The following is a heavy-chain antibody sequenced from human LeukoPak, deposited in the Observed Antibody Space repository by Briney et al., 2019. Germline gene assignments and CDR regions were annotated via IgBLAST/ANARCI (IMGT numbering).Heavy chain of an antibody. CDR1: GYTFTGYY. J-gene: IGHJ6*02. V-gene: IGHV1-2*02. CDR2: INPNSGGT. CDR3: ARGSEDSSSWYHGYYYGMDV. Sequence: ASVKVSCKASGYTFTGYYMHWVRQAPGQGLEWMGWINPNSGGTNYAQKFQGRVTMTRDTSISTAYMELSRLRSDDTAVYYCARGSEDSSSWYHGYYYGMDVWGQGTLVTVSS. D-gene: IGHD6-13*01.